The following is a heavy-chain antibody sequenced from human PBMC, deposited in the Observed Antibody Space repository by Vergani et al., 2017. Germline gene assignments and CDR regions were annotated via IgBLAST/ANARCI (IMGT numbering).Heavy chain of an antibody. D-gene: IGHD3-16*01. V-gene: IGHV3-30*02. J-gene: IGHJ4*02. CDR2: IQFDGSNQ. CDR1: GFTLGNYD. CDR3: AKHFRGWGIDY. Sequence: QVQLVESGGGVVQRGGSLRLPLATSGFTLGNYDLQGIRQGPGKGLEFVAFIQFDGSNQYYADSVKGRFTLSRDFSKNTLYLQMNSLRTDDTATYYCAKHFRGWGIDYWGQGTQVIVSS.